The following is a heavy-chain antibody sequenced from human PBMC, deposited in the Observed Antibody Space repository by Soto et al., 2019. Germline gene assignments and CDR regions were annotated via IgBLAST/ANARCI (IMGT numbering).Heavy chain of an antibody. CDR2: IGQDGSAK. CDR3: SRDICGRTTGCAN. D-gene: IGHD3-9*01. V-gene: IGHV3-7*01. CDR1: GFPFSSYL. J-gene: IGHJ4*02. Sequence: EVQLVESGGDLVQPGGSLRLSCVASGFPFSSYLMRWVRQAPGKGLEWVANIGQDGSAKYYMGSVKGRFTISRDNAKNSLYLQVDSLRVEDTGIYYCSRDICGRTTGCANWGQGPRVIVSS.